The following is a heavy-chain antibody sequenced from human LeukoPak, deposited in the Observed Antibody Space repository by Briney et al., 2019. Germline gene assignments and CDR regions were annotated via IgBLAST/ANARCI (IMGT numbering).Heavy chain of an antibody. CDR1: GASISSYY. Sequence: SETPSLTCSVSGASISSYYWSWIRQPPGKGLEWIGYMYYSGSTNYNPSLKSRVTISKDMSKNQFSLRLTSVTAADTAVYYCARVGGAPLGAFDIWGQGTMVTVSS. V-gene: IGHV4-59*01. CDR2: MYYSGST. CDR3: ARVGGAPLGAFDI. J-gene: IGHJ3*02. D-gene: IGHD3-16*01.